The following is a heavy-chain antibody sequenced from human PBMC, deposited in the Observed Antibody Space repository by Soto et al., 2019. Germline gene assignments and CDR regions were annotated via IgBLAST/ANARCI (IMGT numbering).Heavy chain of an antibody. CDR2: ISSSGSTI. CDR1: GFTFSSYE. Sequence: VGSLRLSCAASGFTFSSYEMNWVRQAPGKGLEWVSYISSSGSTIYYADSVKGRFTISRDNAKNSLYLQMNSLRAEDTAVYYCARVFDDSSGYYDFGVGYWGQGTLVTVSS. D-gene: IGHD3-22*01. V-gene: IGHV3-48*03. CDR3: ARVFDDSSGYYDFGVGY. J-gene: IGHJ4*02.